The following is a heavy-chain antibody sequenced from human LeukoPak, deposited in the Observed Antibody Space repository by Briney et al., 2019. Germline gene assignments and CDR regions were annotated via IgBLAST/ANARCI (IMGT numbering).Heavy chain of an antibody. CDR1: GYTLTELS. CDR2: FDPEDGET. J-gene: IGHJ4*02. Sequence: ASVKVSCKVSGYTLTELSMHWVRQAPGKGLEWMGGFDPEDGETIYAQKFQGRVTITADKSTSTAYMELSSLRSEDTAVYYCAKGSSWYLSNGYYFDYWGQGTLVTVSS. D-gene: IGHD6-13*01. CDR3: AKGSSWYLSNGYYFDY. V-gene: IGHV1-24*01.